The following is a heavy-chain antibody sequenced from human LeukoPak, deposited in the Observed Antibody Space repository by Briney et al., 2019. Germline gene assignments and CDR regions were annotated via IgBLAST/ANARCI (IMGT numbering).Heavy chain of an antibody. CDR3: ARGIRITMVRGSGGASFDI. J-gene: IGHJ3*02. D-gene: IGHD3-10*01. Sequence: SETLSLSCTVSGGSISSYYWSWIRQPPGKGLEWIGYIYYSGSTNYNPSLKSRVTISVDTSKNQFSLKLSSVTAADTAVYYCARGIRITMVRGSGGASFDIWGQGTMVTVSS. CDR1: GGSISSYY. CDR2: IYYSGST. V-gene: IGHV4-59*01.